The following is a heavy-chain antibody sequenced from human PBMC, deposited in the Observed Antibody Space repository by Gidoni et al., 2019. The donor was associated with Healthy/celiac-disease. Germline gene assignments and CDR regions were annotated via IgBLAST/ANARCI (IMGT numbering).Heavy chain of an antibody. CDR1: GYTFTGYY. J-gene: IGHJ5*02. Sequence: QVQLVQSGAEVKKPGASVKVSCKASGYTFTGYYMHWVRQAPGQGLEWMGWINPNSGGTNYAQKFQGRVTMTRDTSISTAYMELSRLRSDDTAAYYCAREGEWFGELLIYNWFDPWGQGTLVTVSS. V-gene: IGHV1-2*02. CDR2: INPNSGGT. CDR3: AREGEWFGELLIYNWFDP. D-gene: IGHD3-10*01.